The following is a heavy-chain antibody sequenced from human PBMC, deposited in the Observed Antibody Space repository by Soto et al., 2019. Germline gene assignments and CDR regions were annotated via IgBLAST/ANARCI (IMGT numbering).Heavy chain of an antibody. V-gene: IGHV4-31*03. Sequence: QVQLQESGPGLVKPSQTLSLTCTVSGGSISSGGYYWSWIRQHPGKGLEWIGYIYYSGSTYYNPSLKSRVTISVDTSKNQFSLKLSSVTAADTAVYYCAKEIAAAGGYYYGMDVWGQGTTVTVSS. CDR3: AKEIAAAGGYYYGMDV. D-gene: IGHD6-13*01. J-gene: IGHJ6*02. CDR1: GGSISSGGYY. CDR2: IYYSGST.